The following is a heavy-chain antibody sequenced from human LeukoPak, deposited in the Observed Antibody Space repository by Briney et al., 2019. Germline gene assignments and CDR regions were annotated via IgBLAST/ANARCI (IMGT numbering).Heavy chain of an antibody. J-gene: IGHJ4*02. Sequence: GSLRLSCAASGLTFSSSAMSWVRQAPGKGLVWVSRINSDGSSTSYADSVKGRFTISRDNAKNTLYLQMNSLRAEDTAVYYCARDSRGATYYYDSSGYNWGQGTLVTVSS. D-gene: IGHD3-22*01. CDR2: INSDGSST. V-gene: IGHV3-74*01. CDR1: GLTFSSSA. CDR3: ARDSRGATYYYDSSGYN.